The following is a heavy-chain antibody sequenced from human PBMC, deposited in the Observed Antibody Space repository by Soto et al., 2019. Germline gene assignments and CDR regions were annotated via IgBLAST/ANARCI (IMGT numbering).Heavy chain of an antibody. V-gene: IGHV4-4*07. CDR2: IYASGHS. Sequence: PSETLSLTCTVSGGAISAFYWNWIRQSAGKGLEWIGRIYASGHSNYNPSLESRVSMSVDTSKHQFFLKLNSVTAADTAVYYCARSPSTSTIGTFDIWGQGTMVTVSS. J-gene: IGHJ3*02. CDR3: ARSPSTSTIGTFDI. D-gene: IGHD6-6*01. CDR1: GGAISAFY.